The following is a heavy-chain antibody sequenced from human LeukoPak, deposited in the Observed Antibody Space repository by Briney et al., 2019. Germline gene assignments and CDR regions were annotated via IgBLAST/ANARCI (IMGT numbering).Heavy chain of an antibody. Sequence: PGGSLGLSCAASGFTFSSYAMHWVRQAPGKGLEYVSAISSNGGSTYYANSVKGRFTISRDNSKNTLYLQMGSLRAEDMAVYYCAREGRVGSDFDYWGQGTLVTVSS. V-gene: IGHV3-64*01. CDR3: AREGRVGSDFDY. CDR1: GFTFSSYA. CDR2: ISSNGGST. J-gene: IGHJ4*02. D-gene: IGHD1-26*01.